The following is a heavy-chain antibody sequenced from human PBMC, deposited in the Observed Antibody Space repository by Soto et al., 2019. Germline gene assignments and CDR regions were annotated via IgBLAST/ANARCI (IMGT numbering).Heavy chain of an antibody. D-gene: IGHD3-22*01. V-gene: IGHV3-74*01. J-gene: IGHJ6*02. Sequence: EVQLVESGGGLVQPGGSLRLSCVASGFSFSNCWMHWVRQAPGMGLVWVSHINSDGSSTTYADSVKGRFTISRDNAKNTLYLQMNSLRAEDTAVYYCARAIGYYGMDVWGQGTTVTVSS. CDR3: ARAIGYYGMDV. CDR1: GFSFSNCW. CDR2: INSDGSST.